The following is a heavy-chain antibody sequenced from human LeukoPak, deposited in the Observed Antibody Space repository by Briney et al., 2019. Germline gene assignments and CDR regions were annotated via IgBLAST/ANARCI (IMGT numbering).Heavy chain of an antibody. CDR1: GCSFSRYH. CDR2: IYTSGST. CDR3: ARVMYGLQLPGAFDI. D-gene: IGHD5-24*01. V-gene: IGHV4-4*07. J-gene: IGHJ3*02. Sequence: SGTLSLTCTVSGCSFSRYHWSWIRQPAGKGLEWIGRIYTSGSTNYTPSLKSRVTMSVDTSKNQFSLKLSSVTAADTAVYYCARVMYGLQLPGAFDIWGQGTMVTVSS.